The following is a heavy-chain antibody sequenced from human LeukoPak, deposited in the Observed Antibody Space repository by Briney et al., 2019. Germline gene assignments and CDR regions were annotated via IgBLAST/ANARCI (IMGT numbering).Heavy chain of an antibody. J-gene: IGHJ3*02. D-gene: IGHD4-17*01. Sequence: GESLKISCKGSGYSFTSYWIGWVRQMPGKGLEWMGSIYPGDSDTRYSPSFQGQVTISADKSISTAYLQWSSLKASDTAMYYCARLSYGDYGGDAFDTWGQGTMVTVSS. V-gene: IGHV5-51*01. CDR3: ARLSYGDYGGDAFDT. CDR2: IYPGDSDT. CDR1: GYSFTSYW.